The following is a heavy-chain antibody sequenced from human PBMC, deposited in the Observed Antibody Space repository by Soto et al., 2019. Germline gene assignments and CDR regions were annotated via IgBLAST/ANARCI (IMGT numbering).Heavy chain of an antibody. V-gene: IGHV4-59*01. J-gene: IGHJ4*02. CDR3: ARDPLAHPFDY. CDR2: IYYSGST. CDR1: GGSISSYY. Sequence: PSETLSLTCTVSGGSISSYYWSWIRQPPGKGLEWIGYIYYSGSTNYNPSLKSRVTISVDTSKNQFSLKLSSVTAADTAVYYCARDPLAHPFDYWGQGTLVTVSS.